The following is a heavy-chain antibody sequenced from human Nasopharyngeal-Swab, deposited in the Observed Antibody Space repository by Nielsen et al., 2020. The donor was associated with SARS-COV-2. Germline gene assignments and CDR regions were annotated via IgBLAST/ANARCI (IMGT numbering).Heavy chain of an antibody. Sequence: SETLSLTCAVYGGSFSGYYWNWIRQSPGKGLEWIGEINHSGGTNYNPSLKSRVTISVDTSKNQFSLKLSSVTAADTAVYYCARAPIYGGNSFYYYYYGMDVWGQGTTVTVSS. D-gene: IGHD4-23*01. CDR1: GGSFSGYY. J-gene: IGHJ6*02. CDR3: ARAPIYGGNSFYYYYYGMDV. CDR2: INHSGGT. V-gene: IGHV4-34*01.